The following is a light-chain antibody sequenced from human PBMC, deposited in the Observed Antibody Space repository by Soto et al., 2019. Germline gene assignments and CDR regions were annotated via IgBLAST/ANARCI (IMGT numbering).Light chain of an antibody. CDR3: QQLHGYPIT. Sequence: DIQMTQSPSSLSASVGDRVTITCRASQGIDTSLAWYQQKPGKAPKLLIYAASNFQSGVPSRFSGSGSGTHFTLTISTLQPEDFATYYCQQLHGYPITFGQGTRLEIK. V-gene: IGKV1-9*01. CDR2: AAS. CDR1: QGIDTS. J-gene: IGKJ5*01.